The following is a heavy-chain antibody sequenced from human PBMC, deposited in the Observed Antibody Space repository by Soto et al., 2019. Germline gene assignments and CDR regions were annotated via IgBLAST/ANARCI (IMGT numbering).Heavy chain of an antibody. CDR1: GGTFSSYA. V-gene: IGHV1-69*13. Sequence: SVKVSCKASGGTFSSYAISWVRQAPGQGLEWMGGIIPIFGTANYAQKFQGRVTITADESTSTADMELSSLRSEDTAVYYCATTRGDSSGYPPIYYWGQGTLVTVSS. CDR3: ATTRGDSSGYPPIYY. J-gene: IGHJ4*02. D-gene: IGHD3-22*01. CDR2: IIPIFGTA.